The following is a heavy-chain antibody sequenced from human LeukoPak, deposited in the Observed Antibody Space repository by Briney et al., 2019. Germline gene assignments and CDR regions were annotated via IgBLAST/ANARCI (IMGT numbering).Heavy chain of an antibody. D-gene: IGHD6-25*01. CDR3: AKGSVGNADFAS. V-gene: IGHV3-23*01. CDR1: GFTFSSFS. CDR2: IIVSGAT. J-gene: IGHJ4*02. Sequence: GGSLRLSCAVSGFTFSSFSMTWVRQAPGKGLEWVSSIIVSGATYYADSVKGRFTISRDSFRGMLFLQMDSLRVEDTAVYFCAKGSVGNADFASWGQGALVTVSS.